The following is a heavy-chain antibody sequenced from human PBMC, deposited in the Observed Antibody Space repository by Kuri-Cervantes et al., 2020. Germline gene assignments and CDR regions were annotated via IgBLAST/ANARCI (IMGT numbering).Heavy chain of an antibody. D-gene: IGHD3-10*01. CDR2: IYYSGST. J-gene: IGHJ4*02. CDR1: GGSISSYY. V-gene: IGHV4-59*01. Sequence: SETLSLTCTVSGGSISSYYWSWIRQPPGKGLEWIGYIYYSGSTNYNPSLKSRVTISVDTSKNQFSLKLSSVTAADTAVYYCAREVVRYYGSGIVFDYWGQGTLVTVSS. CDR3: AREVVRYYGSGIVFDY.